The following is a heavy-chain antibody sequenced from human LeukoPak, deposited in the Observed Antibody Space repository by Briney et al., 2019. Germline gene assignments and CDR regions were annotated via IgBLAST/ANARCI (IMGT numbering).Heavy chain of an antibody. CDR1: GFTFSSYA. D-gene: IGHD6-13*01. Sequence: GGSLRLSCAASGFTFSSYAMSWVRQAPGKGLEWVSAISGSGGSTYYADSVKGRFTISRDNSKNTLYLQMNSLRAEDTAVCYCAKESSSSWYAQPNWFDPWGQGTLVTVSS. CDR3: AKESSSSWYAQPNWFDP. CDR2: ISGSGGST. J-gene: IGHJ5*02. V-gene: IGHV3-23*01.